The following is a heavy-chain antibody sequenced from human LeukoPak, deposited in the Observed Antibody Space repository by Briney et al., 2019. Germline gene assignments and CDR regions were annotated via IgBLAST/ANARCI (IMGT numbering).Heavy chain of an antibody. J-gene: IGHJ6*02. Sequence: PGGSLRLSCAASGFTFSSYAMSWVRQAPGKGLEWVSAISGSGGSTYYADSAKGRFTISRDNSKNTLYLQMNSLRAEDTAVYYCANIAAAGPYYYYGMDVWGQGTTVTVSS. CDR3: ANIAAAGPYYYYGMDV. D-gene: IGHD6-13*01. V-gene: IGHV3-23*01. CDR2: ISGSGGST. CDR1: GFTFSSYA.